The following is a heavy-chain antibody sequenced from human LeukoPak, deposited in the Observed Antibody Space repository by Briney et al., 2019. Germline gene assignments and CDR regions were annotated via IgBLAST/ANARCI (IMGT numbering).Heavy chain of an antibody. CDR2: IHSSGSTI. D-gene: IGHD1-26*01. CDR1: GFTISSYE. V-gene: IGHV3-48*03. CDR3: VRDKSGCCFDY. Sequence: EGSLRLSCAASGFTISSYEMNWVRQAPGKGLEWISYIHSSGSTIYYADSVKGRFTISRDNAKNSLYLQMNSLRAEDTAVYYCVRDKSGCCFDYWGQGTLVTVS. J-gene: IGHJ4*02.